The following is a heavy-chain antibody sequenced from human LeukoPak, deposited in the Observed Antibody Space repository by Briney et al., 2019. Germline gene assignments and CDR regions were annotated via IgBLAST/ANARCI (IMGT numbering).Heavy chain of an antibody. V-gene: IGHV3-21*01. D-gene: IGHD3-22*01. CDR1: GFTFSSYS. J-gene: IGHJ5*02. CDR3: ARLGGYYSRNWFDP. Sequence: GGSLRLSCAASGFTFSSYSMNWVRQAPGKGLEWVSSISSSSSYIYYADSVKGRFTISRDNAKNSLYLQMNSLRAEDTAAYYCARLGGYYSRNWFDPWGQGTLVTVSS. CDR2: ISSSSSYI.